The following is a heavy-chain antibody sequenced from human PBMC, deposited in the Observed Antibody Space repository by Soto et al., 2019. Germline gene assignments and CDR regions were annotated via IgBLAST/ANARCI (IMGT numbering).Heavy chain of an antibody. CDR2: ISWSSGSI. Sequence: EVQLVESGGGSVQPGRSLRLSCVASGFTFESYAMHWVRQVPGKGLEWVSGISWSSGSIGYEDSVKGRFTISRDNAQKSLDLEMNSLRVEDTAFYYCVKDIHEQWLVSHFEYWGQGALVTVSS. CDR3: VKDIHEQWLVSHFEY. CDR1: GFTFESYA. J-gene: IGHJ4*02. V-gene: IGHV3-9*01. D-gene: IGHD6-19*01.